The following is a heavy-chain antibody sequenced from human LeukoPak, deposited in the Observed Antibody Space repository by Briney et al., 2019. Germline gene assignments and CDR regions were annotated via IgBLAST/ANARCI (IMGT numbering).Heavy chain of an antibody. Sequence: SPTLSLTFAISGDGLSINSATWNWVRQSPSRGLEWLGRTYYRSKWYNDYAVSVKGRVTINPDASKKQFSLQLNSVTPEDTAMYYCARGNGYPFDYWGQGTLVTVSS. J-gene: IGHJ4*02. V-gene: IGHV6-1*01. CDR3: ARGNGYPFDY. CDR1: GDGLSINSAT. D-gene: IGHD3-16*01. CDR2: TYYRSKWYN.